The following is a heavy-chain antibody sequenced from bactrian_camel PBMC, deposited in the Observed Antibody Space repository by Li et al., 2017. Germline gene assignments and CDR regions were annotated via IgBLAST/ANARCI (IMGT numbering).Heavy chain of an antibody. CDR1: GLTFSDYY. CDR2: INSRAGTT. Sequence: QVQLVESGGGLVQPGGSLRLSCVASGLTFSDYYTNWVRQVPGRGLEWVSSINSRAGTTYYSEAVKGRFTISRNYAKNTVYLQLNSLQTEDTAMYYCAKGERTVYSSYDTCNQRGPGTQVTVS. J-gene: IGHJ4*01. CDR3: AKGERTVYSSYDTCNQ. V-gene: IGHV3-2*01. D-gene: IGHD3*01.